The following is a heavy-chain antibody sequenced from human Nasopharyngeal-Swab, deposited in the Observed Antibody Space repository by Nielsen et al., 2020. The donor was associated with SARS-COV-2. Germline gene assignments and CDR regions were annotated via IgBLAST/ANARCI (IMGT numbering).Heavy chain of an antibody. CDR1: GGPISGYY. CDR2: IYYSGST. CDR3: ARAIRITIFGVVARFDY. D-gene: IGHD3-3*01. V-gene: IGHV4-59*01. J-gene: IGHJ4*02. Sequence: SETLSLTCTVPGGPISGYYWSWIRKPQGKGLEWIGYIYYSGSTNYNPSLKSRVTIPVDTSKNQFSLKLRAVTAADTAVYYCARAIRITIFGVVARFDYWGQGTLVTVSS.